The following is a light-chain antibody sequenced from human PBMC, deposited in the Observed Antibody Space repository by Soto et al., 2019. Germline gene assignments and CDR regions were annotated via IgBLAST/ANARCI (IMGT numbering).Light chain of an antibody. CDR2: SNN. Sequence: QSVLTQPPSASGTPGQRVTISCSGSSSNIGSNTVNWYQQVPGTAPKLLIYSNNQRPSGVPDRFSGSKSGTSASLAISGLVSENEVDYYCPPGNAPLNGLFGGGT. V-gene: IGLV1-44*01. CDR3: PPGNAPLNGL. J-gene: IGLJ2*01. CDR1: SSNIGSNT.